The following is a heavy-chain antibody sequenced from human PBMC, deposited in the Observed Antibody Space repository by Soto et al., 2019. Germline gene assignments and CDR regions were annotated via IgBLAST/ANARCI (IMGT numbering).Heavy chain of an antibody. CDR1: GYTFTSYG. Sequence: QVHLVQSGAEVKKPGASVKVSCKASGYTFTSYGITWVRQAPGQGLEWMGWISAHNGNTDYAQKLQGRVIVTRDTSTSTAYMALRSLRSDDTDVFYCARGRYGDYWGQGALVTVSS. CDR3: ARGRYGDY. V-gene: IGHV1-18*01. J-gene: IGHJ4*02. D-gene: IGHD1-1*01. CDR2: ISAHNGNT.